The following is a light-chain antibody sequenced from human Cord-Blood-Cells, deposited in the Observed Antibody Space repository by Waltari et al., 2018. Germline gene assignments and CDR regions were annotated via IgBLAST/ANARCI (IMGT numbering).Light chain of an antibody. CDR2: GAS. CDR1: QSVSSN. Sequence: EIVMTQSPATLSVSPGERAPLSCRDSQSVSSNLAWYQQKPGQAPRLLIYGASTRATGIPARFSDSGSGTEFTLTISSLQSEDFAVYYCQQYNNWYSFGQGTKLEIK. CDR3: QQYNNWYS. V-gene: IGKV3-15*01. J-gene: IGKJ2*03.